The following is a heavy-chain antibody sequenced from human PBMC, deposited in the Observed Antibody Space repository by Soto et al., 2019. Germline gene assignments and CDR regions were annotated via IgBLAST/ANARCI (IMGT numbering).Heavy chain of an antibody. CDR3: ARLCIAAAGTWGAFDI. D-gene: IGHD6-13*01. V-gene: IGHV4-39*01. J-gene: IGHJ3*02. CDR1: GGSISSSSYY. CDR2: IYYSGST. Sequence: SETLSLTCTVSGGSISSSSYYWGWIRQPPGKGLEWIGSIYYSGSTYYNPSLKSRVTISVDTSKNQFSLKLSSVTAADTAVYYCARLCIAAAGTWGAFDIWGQGTMVTV.